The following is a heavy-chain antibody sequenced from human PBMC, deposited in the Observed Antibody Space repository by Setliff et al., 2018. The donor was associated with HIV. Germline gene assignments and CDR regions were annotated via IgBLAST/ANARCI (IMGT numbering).Heavy chain of an antibody. CDR3: ASWRVPRDAFDI. Sequence: GGSLRLSCAASGFTFSGSWMHWVRQAPGEGLVWISRINSDGRSTIYADSVKGRFTNSRDNAKNTLYLQLNSLRVEDTAVYFCASWRVPRDAFDIWGLGTRVTVSS. CDR1: GFTFSGSW. CDR2: INSDGRST. D-gene: IGHD3-3*01. V-gene: IGHV3-74*01. J-gene: IGHJ3*02.